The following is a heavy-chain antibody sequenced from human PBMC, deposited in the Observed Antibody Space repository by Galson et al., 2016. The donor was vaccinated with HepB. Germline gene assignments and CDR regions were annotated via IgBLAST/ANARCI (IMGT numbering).Heavy chain of an antibody. V-gene: IGHV1-46*01. D-gene: IGHD3-22*01. CDR3: ARVQYYYDTTRRVYYYYGMDV. Sequence: SVKVSCKASGYTFTSYYMHWVRQAPGQGLEWMGIINPSGGSTSYAQKFQGRVTMTRDTSTSTVYMELSSLRSKDTAVYYCARVQYYYDTTRRVYYYYGMDVWGQGTTVTVSS. J-gene: IGHJ6*02. CDR2: INPSGGST. CDR1: GYTFTSYY.